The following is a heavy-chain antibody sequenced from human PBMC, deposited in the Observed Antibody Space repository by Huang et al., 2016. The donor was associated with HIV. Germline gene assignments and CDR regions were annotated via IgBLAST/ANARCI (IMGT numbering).Heavy chain of an antibody. CDR3: ASSAYGGNDY. D-gene: IGHD2-15*01. CDR2: IIPSLGTA. Sequence: QVQLVQSGAEVKKPGSSVKVSCKASGGTFNDYSVSWVRQAPGQGLEGMGGIIPSLGTANYAQKFQGRVTINADESTSTVYMKLSSLRSEDTAMYYCASSAYGGNDYWGQGTLVTVSS. V-gene: IGHV1-69*13. CDR1: GGTFNDYS. J-gene: IGHJ4*02.